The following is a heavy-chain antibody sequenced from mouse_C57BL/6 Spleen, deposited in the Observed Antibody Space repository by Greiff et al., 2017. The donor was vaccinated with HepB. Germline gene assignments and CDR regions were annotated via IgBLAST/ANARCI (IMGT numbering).Heavy chain of an antibody. CDR2: ISSGGDYI. J-gene: IGHJ2*01. CDR1: GFTFSSYA. D-gene: IGHD1-3*01. V-gene: IGHV5-9-1*02. Sequence: DVQLVESGEGLVKPGGSLKLSCAASGFTFSSYAMSWVRQTPEKRLEWVAYISSGGDYIYYAETVKGPFTISRDNARNTLYLQMSSRKSEDTAMYYCTREGFNSYFDYWGQGTTLTVSS. CDR3: TREGFNSYFDY.